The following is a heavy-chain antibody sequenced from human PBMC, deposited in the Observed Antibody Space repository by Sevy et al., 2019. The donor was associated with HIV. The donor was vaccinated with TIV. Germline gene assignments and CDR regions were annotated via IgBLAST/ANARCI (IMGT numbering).Heavy chain of an antibody. D-gene: IGHD6-19*01. CDR2: ISSYGNEA. V-gene: IGHV3-30*03. Sequence: GGSLRLSCAASGFNFSNYVLHWVRQAPGKGLEWVTFISSYGNEADYVDSVKGRFTISRDDSKNTLYLQMNSLRPEDTAVYYCARRILAVARSYGMDVRGQGTMVTVSS. CDR1: GFNFSNYV. CDR3: ARRILAVARSYGMDV. J-gene: IGHJ6*02.